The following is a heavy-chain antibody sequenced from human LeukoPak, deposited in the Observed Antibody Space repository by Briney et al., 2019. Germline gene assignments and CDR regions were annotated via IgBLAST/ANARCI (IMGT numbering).Heavy chain of an antibody. V-gene: IGHV1-69*05. Sequence: SVKVSCKASGYTFTSYDINWVRQAPGQGLEWMGRIIPIFGTANYAQKFQGRVTITTDESTSTAYMELSSLRSEDTAVYYCARESPLRFLEWLFDYWGQGTLVTVSS. CDR3: ARESPLRFLEWLFDY. CDR1: GYTFTSYD. D-gene: IGHD3-3*01. J-gene: IGHJ4*02. CDR2: IIPIFGTA.